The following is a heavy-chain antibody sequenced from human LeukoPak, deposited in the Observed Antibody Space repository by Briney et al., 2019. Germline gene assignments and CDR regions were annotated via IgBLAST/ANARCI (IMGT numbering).Heavy chain of an antibody. D-gene: IGHD3-22*01. Sequence: GGSLRLSCAASGLTFNDAWMSWVRQAPGKGLEWVGRIKSKTDGGTTDYAAPVKGRLTISRDDSKNMVYLQMNSLKTEDTAVYYCTTRKYYDSSGFDYWGQGILVTVSS. CDR1: GLTFNDAW. V-gene: IGHV3-15*01. CDR3: TTRKYYDSSGFDY. CDR2: IKSKTDGGTT. J-gene: IGHJ4*02.